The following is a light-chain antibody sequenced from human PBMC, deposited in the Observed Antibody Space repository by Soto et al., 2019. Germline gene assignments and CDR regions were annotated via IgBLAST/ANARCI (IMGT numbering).Light chain of an antibody. CDR1: SSNIGAGYD. J-gene: IGLJ2*01. Sequence: QPVLTQPPSVSGAPGQRVTISCTGSSSNIGAGYDVYWYQQLPGTAPKLLIYGNNNRPSGVPDRFSGSKSGTSASLAITGLQAEDEADYYCQSYDSSLSGREVFGGGTQLTVL. V-gene: IGLV1-40*01. CDR3: QSYDSSLSGREV. CDR2: GNN.